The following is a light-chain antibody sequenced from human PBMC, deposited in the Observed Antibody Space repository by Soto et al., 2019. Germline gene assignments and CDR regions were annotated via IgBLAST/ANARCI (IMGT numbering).Light chain of an antibody. Sequence: EIVVTQSPGTMSFSPGERATLSCRASQSVSSNYLAWYQQKPGQAPSLLIYGASHRATGIPARFSGSGSGTDFTVTISRLEPEDFAVYYCQQYGSSPPITFGQGTRLDIK. CDR3: QQYGSSPPIT. CDR2: GAS. J-gene: IGKJ5*01. V-gene: IGKV3-20*01. CDR1: QSVSSNY.